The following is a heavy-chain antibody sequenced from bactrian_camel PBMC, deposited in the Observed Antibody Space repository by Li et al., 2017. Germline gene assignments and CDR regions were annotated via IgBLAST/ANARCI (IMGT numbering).Heavy chain of an antibody. V-gene: IGHV3S53*01. CDR3: EAGPGSAGYCVARHGLFTY. D-gene: IGHD2*01. CDR2: IDSDGST. Sequence: HVQLVESGGGSVQAGGSLRLSCPFSGKPQGTYYMAWFRQAPGKEREGVAAIDSDGSTSYADSLKGRFQVSLDNATKNTMYLEMNNVKPEDTAMYACEAGPGSAGYCVARHGLFTYRGQGTQVTVS. CDR1: GKPQGTYY. J-gene: IGHJ4*01.